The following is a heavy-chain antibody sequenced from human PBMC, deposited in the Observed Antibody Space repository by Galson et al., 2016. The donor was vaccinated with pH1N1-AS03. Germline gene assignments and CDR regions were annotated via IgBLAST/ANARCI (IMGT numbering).Heavy chain of an antibody. CDR2: ISSDDSGT. CDR3: ATFGGDPDY. V-gene: IGHV3-74*01. D-gene: IGHD4-17*01. J-gene: IGHJ4*02. Sequence: SLRLSCAASGFNLSTYWIHWVRQGPGKGLVWVSRISSDDSGTSYADSVRGRFTISRDDAKNTVFMQLNSRRPEDTAVYYCATFGGDPDYWGQGTLVTVSS. CDR1: GFNLSTYW.